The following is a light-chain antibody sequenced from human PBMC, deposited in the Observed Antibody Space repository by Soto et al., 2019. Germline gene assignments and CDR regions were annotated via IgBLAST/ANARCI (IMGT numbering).Light chain of an antibody. J-gene: IGLJ1*01. Sequence: QSVLTQPPSASGTPGQRVTISCSGSSSNIGSKTVNWYQQLPGTAPKLLIYSNNQRPSGVPDRFSGSKSGTSASLAISGLQSEDEADYYCAAWDDSLNGSYVFGTGTKVTV. V-gene: IGLV1-44*01. CDR2: SNN. CDR3: AAWDDSLNGSYV. CDR1: SSNIGSKT.